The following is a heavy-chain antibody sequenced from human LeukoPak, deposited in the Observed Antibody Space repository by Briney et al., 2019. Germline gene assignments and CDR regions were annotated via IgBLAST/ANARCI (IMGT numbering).Heavy chain of an antibody. Sequence: KAGGSLRLSCAASGFTFSSYSMNWVRQAPGKGLEWVSSISSSSSYIYYADSVKGRFTISRDNAKNSLYLQMNSLRAEDTAVYYCTTYDILTHSKYYYYMDVWGKGTTVTVSS. V-gene: IGHV3-21*01. D-gene: IGHD3-9*01. CDR1: GFTFSSYS. J-gene: IGHJ6*03. CDR3: TTYDILTHSKYYYYMDV. CDR2: ISSSSSYI.